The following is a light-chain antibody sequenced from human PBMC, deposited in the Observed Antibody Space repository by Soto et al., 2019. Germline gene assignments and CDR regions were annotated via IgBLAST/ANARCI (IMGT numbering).Light chain of an antibody. CDR2: DAS. Sequence: EFVFTPSPGTLSFSSGEKANLSLRASQSVSSNLAWYQQKPGQAPRLLIYDASSRATGIPARFSGSGSGTDFTLTISRLEPEDFAVYYCQKYGRSPGWTFGRGTKGDIK. CDR1: QSVSSN. J-gene: IGKJ1*01. CDR3: QKYGRSPGWT. V-gene: IGKV3-20*01.